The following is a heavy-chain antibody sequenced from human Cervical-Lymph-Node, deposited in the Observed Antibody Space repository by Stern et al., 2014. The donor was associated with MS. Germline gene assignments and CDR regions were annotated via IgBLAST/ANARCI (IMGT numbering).Heavy chain of an antibody. CDR3: ARATSDYIWGTYRFLDS. CDR2: IIQSFGIA. Sequence: MQLVESGAEVKKPGSSVKVSCKASGGTISNYIIGWVRQAPGQGLEWVGGIIQSFGIASYAEKFQDIVTITADESTSTAYMDLSSLRSEDTAVYYCARATSDYIWGTYRFLDSWGQGTLVIVSS. CDR1: GGTISNYI. J-gene: IGHJ4*02. V-gene: IGHV1-69*01. D-gene: IGHD3-16*02.